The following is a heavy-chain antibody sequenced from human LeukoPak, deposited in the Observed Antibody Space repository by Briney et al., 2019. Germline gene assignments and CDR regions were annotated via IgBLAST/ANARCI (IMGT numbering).Heavy chain of an antibody. V-gene: IGHV3-48*03. Sequence: PGGSLRLSCAASGFTFSSYEMNWVRQAPGKGLEWVSYISSSGSTIYYADSVKGRFTISRDNAKNSLYLQMNSLRAEDTAVYYCAREYSGSYVSGYYYYYGMDVWGQGTTVTVSS. J-gene: IGHJ6*02. CDR3: AREYSGSYVSGYYYYYGMDV. D-gene: IGHD1-26*01. CDR1: GFTFSSYE. CDR2: ISSSGSTI.